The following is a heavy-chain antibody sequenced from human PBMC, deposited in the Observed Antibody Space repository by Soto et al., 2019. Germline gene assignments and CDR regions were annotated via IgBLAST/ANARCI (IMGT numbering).Heavy chain of an antibody. CDR1: GFSLSTSGVG. V-gene: IGHV2-5*02. CDR2: IYWDEDK. CDR3: EHVYGVFDNFDS. D-gene: IGHD2-8*01. J-gene: IGHJ4*02. Sequence: QITLKESGPTLVKPTQTLTLTCTFSGFSLSTSGVGVGWIRQPPGKALEWLALIYWDEDKRYSPSLQSRLTITKDTAKNQVVLTMTTMDPVDTATYSCEHVYGVFDNFDSWGQGTLVTVSS.